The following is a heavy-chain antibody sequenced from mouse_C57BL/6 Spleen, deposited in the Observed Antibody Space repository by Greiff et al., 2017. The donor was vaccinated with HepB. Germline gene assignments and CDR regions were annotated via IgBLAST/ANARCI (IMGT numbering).Heavy chain of an antibody. CDR2: ISNLAYSI. CDR3: ARRGTTVVADAMDY. CDR1: GFTFSDYG. Sequence: EVKLMESGGGLVQPGGSLKLSCAASGFTFSDYGMAWVRQAPRKGPEWVAFISNLAYSIYYADTVTGRFTISRENAKNTLYLEMSSLRSEDTAMYYCARRGTTVVADAMDYWGQGTSVTVSS. D-gene: IGHD1-1*01. J-gene: IGHJ4*01. V-gene: IGHV5-15*01.